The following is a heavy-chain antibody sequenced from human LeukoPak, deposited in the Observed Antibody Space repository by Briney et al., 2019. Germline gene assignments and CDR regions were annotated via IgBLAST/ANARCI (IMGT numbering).Heavy chain of an antibody. CDR3: AKDTGDIVVVPAAQWFDY. V-gene: IGHV3-53*01. D-gene: IGHD2-2*01. J-gene: IGHJ4*02. CDR2: IYSGGST. Sequence: GGSLRLSCAASGFTVSSNYMSWVRQAPGKGREWVSVIYSGGSTYYADSVKGRFTISRDNSKNTLYLQMNSLRAEDTAVYYCAKDTGDIVVVPAAQWFDYWGQGTLVTVSS. CDR1: GFTVSSNY.